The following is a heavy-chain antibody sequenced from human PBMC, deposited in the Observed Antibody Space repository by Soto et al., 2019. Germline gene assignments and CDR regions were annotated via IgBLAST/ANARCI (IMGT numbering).Heavy chain of an antibody. Sequence: GGSLRLSCVASGFTFSDYGMHWVRHSPGKGLEWVAVISYHGNEYYSDSVKGRFTISRDNSEKTLYLQMNSLRAEDTAVYYCAKLAVVVPATPHDYMDVWGQGTAVTVYS. CDR2: ISYHGNE. J-gene: IGHJ6*02. V-gene: IGHV3-30*18. D-gene: IGHD2-2*01. CDR1: GFTFSDYG. CDR3: AKLAVVVPATPHDYMDV.